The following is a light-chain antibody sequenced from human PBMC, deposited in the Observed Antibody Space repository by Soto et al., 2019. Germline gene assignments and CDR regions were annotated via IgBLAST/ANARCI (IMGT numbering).Light chain of an antibody. V-gene: IGLV1-51*01. J-gene: IGLJ1*01. CDR1: SSNIGGNS. CDR2: DDN. Sequence: QSVLTHPPSVSADTGQKVTISCSGSSSNIGGNSVSWYQQLPGTAPKLLIYDDNKRPSRIPDRFSGSKSGTSATLGITGFQTGDEADYYCGSWDSSLSASVVGSGTKVTVL. CDR3: GSWDSSLSASV.